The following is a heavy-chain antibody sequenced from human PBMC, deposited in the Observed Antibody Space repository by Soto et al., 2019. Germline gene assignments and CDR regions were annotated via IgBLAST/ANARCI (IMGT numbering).Heavy chain of an antibody. CDR3: ARTSVEFGELFLNWFDP. V-gene: IGHV3-21*01. CDR1: GFTFSSYS. D-gene: IGHD3-10*01. Sequence: PGGSLRLSCAASGFTFSSYSMNWVRQAPGKGLEWVSSISSSSSYIYYADSVKGRFTISRDNAKNSLYLQMNSLRAEDTSVYYCARTSVEFGELFLNWFDPWGQGTLVTVSS. CDR2: ISSSSSYI. J-gene: IGHJ5*02.